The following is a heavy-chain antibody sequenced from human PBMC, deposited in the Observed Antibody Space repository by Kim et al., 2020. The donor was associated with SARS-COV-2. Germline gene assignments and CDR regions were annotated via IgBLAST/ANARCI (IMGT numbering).Heavy chain of an antibody. J-gene: IGHJ6*02. Sequence: GGSLRLSCAASGFTFSNAWMSWVRQAPGKGLEWVGRIKSKTDGGTTDYAAPVKGRFTISRDDSKNTLYLQMNSLKTEDTAVYYCTTGVVIATNYYYYGMDVWGQGTTVTVSS. CDR2: IKSKTDGGTT. D-gene: IGHD2-21*01. CDR3: TTGVVIATNYYYYGMDV. CDR1: GFTFSNAW. V-gene: IGHV3-15*01.